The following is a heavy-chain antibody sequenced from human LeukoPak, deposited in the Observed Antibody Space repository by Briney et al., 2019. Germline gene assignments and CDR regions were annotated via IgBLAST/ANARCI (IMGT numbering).Heavy chain of an antibody. Sequence: PGGSLRLSCAASGFTFSSYAMTWVRQAPGKGLEWVSAISATGGSTYYADSVQGRFTISRDNSKNTLYLQMNSLRAEDTAVYYCARAVYGFDAFDIWGQGTMVTVSP. CDR3: ARAVYGFDAFDI. J-gene: IGHJ3*02. D-gene: IGHD4-17*01. V-gene: IGHV3-23*01. CDR2: ISATGGST. CDR1: GFTFSSYA.